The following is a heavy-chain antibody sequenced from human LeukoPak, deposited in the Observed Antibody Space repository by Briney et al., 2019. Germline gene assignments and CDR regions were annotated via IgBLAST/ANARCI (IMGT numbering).Heavy chain of an antibody. D-gene: IGHD6-19*01. CDR3: ARSGLQWLVPVGYYYMDV. V-gene: IGHV1-18*01. J-gene: IGHJ6*03. CDR2: ISAYNGNT. Sequence: ASVKVSCKASGYTFTSYGISWVRQAPGQGLEWMGWISAYNGNTNYAQKLQGRVTMTTDTSTSTAYMELRSLRSDDTAVYYCARSGLQWLVPVGYYYMDVWGKGTTVTVSS. CDR1: GYTFTSYG.